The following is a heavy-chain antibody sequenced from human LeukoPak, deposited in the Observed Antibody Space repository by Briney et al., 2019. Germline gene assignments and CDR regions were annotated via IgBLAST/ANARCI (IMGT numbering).Heavy chain of an antibody. CDR3: ARNPPFLEPCMDV. J-gene: IGHJ6*03. V-gene: IGHV4-4*07. Sequence: SETLSLTCTVSGGSISSYYWSWIRQPAGKGLEWIGRIYSSGSTNYNPSLKSRVTISVDTFKNQFSLKLSSVTAADTAVYYCARNPPFLEPCMDVWGKGTTVTVSS. D-gene: IGHD3-3*01. CDR2: IYSSGST. CDR1: GGSISSYY.